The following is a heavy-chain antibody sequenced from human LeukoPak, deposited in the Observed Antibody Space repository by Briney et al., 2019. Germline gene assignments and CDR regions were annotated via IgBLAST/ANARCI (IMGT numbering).Heavy chain of an antibody. CDR1: GYSFTSYW. Sequence: GESLKISCKGSGYSFTSYWIGWVRQMPGKGLEWMGIIYPDDSDTRYSPSFQGQVTISADKSISTAYLQWSSLKASDTAMYYCASHRRGAGSRSWLDAFDIWGQGTMVTVSS. CDR3: ASHRRGAGSRSWLDAFDI. J-gene: IGHJ3*02. CDR2: IYPDDSDT. V-gene: IGHV5-51*01. D-gene: IGHD6-13*01.